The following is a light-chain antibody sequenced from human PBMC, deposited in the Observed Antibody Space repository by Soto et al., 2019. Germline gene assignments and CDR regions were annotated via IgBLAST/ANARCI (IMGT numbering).Light chain of an antibody. CDR3: QQYNTNLFT. V-gene: IGKV1-5*01. Sequence: DIQMTQSPSTLSASVGDRVTITCRASESISTWLAWYQQKPGKAPKLLIFDASSLDSGVPSRFSGSGSGTEFTLTVSSLRPDDFATYYCQQYNTNLFTFGPGTKVDIK. CDR1: ESISTW. CDR2: DAS. J-gene: IGKJ3*01.